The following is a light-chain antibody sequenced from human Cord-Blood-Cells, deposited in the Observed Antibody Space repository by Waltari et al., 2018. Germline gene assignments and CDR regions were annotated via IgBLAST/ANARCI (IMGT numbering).Light chain of an antibody. CDR2: SAS. V-gene: IGKV1-39*01. Sequence: DIQLTQSPSSLSASVGDRVTITCRGSQSLSSYLNWYQQKPGNAPKLLIYSASSWQSGVPARFSGSGSGTDFTLTISSLQPEDFATYYCQQSYSTPHFGPGTKVDIK. CDR1: QSLSSY. CDR3: QQSYSTPH. J-gene: IGKJ3*01.